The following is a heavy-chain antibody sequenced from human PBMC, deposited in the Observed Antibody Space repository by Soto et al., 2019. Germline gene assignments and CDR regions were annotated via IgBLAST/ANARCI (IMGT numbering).Heavy chain of an antibody. CDR1: GFTFSSYS. D-gene: IGHD3-10*01. J-gene: IGHJ5*02. CDR3: ARVLGELDYGSGSYHKWFDP. CDR2: ISSSSSYI. V-gene: IGHV3-21*01. Sequence: LSCAASGFTFSSYSMNLVRRAPGKGLEWVSSISSSSSYIYYADSVKGRFTISRDNAKNSLYLQMNSLRAEDTAVYYCARVLGELDYGSGSYHKWFDPWGKGTLVTVAS.